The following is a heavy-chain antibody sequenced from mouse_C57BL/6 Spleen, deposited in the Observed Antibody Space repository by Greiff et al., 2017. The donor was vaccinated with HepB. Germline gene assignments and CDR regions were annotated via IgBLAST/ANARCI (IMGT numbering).Heavy chain of an antibody. V-gene: IGHV1-18*01. D-gene: IGHD1-1*01. CDR3: ASYGSRYFDV. J-gene: IGHJ1*03. CDR1: GYTFTDYN. Sequence: VQLQQSGPELVKPGASVKIPCKASGYTFTDYNMDWVKQSHGKSLEWIGDINPNNGSTNYNQKFKGKATLTVDKASSTAYMELRSLTSEDTAVYYCASYGSRYFDVWGRGTTVTVSS. CDR2: INPNNGST.